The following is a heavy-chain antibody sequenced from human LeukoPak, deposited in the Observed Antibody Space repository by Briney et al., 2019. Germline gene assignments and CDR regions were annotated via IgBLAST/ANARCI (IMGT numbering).Heavy chain of an antibody. CDR2: MYHSGST. CDR3: ARIVMITFGGVIVDNWFDP. J-gene: IGHJ5*02. Sequence: SETLSLTCTVSDYSISSGYYWGWIRQPPGQGLEWIGSMYHSGSTYYNPSLKSRVTISVDTSKNQFSLKLNSVTAADTAVYYCARIVMITFGGVIVDNWFDPWGQGTLVTVSS. CDR1: DYSISSGYY. D-gene: IGHD3-16*02. V-gene: IGHV4-38-2*02.